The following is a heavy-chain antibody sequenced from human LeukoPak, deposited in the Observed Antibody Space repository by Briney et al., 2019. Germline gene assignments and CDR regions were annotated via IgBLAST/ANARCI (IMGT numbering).Heavy chain of an antibody. CDR3: AKDSKWLGGY. CDR2: ISGSGDST. D-gene: IGHD3-10*01. Sequence: GGSLRLSCAASGFTFSSYAMSWVRQAPGKGLEWVSAISGSGDSTYYADSVKGRFTISRDNSKNTLNLQMNSLRAEDTAVYYCAKDSKWLGGYWGQGTLVTVSS. V-gene: IGHV3-23*01. CDR1: GFTFSSYA. J-gene: IGHJ4*02.